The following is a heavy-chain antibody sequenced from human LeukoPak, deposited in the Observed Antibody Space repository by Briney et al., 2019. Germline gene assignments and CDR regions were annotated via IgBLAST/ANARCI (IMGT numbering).Heavy chain of an antibody. V-gene: IGHV4-59*12. CDR2: IYYTGTT. J-gene: IGHJ5*02. CDR3: ARDLGSAYGVPRWFDP. CDR1: GGSISGTYY. D-gene: IGHD4-17*01. Sequence: PSETLSLTCTVSGGSISGTYYWSWIRQPPGKGLEWIGYIYYTGTTDSNPSLKSRVTISLDTSKNQFSLNLSSVTAADTAVYYCARDLGSAYGVPRWFDPWGQGTLVTVFS.